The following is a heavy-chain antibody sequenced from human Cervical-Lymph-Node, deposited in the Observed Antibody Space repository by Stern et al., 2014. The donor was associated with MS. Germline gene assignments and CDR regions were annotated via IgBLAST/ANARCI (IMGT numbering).Heavy chain of an antibody. D-gene: IGHD3-10*01. CDR2: LIPFFGAT. V-gene: IGHV1-69*01. CDR3: ALRRSYYVH. Sequence: VHLEESGAEVKKPGSSVKLSCKASGDTFSSYALSWVRQAPGQGLDWVGGLIPFFGATRYAEKFQDRVTMTPEESTGTAFMELTSLTFDDTAVYYCALRRSYYVHWGQGTLVTVSS. J-gene: IGHJ1*01. CDR1: GDTFSSYA.